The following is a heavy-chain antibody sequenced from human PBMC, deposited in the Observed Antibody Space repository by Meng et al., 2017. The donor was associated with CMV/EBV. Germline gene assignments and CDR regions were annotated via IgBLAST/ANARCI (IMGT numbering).Heavy chain of an antibody. CDR3: ARHEHWDAFDI. Sequence: GESLKISCAASGFTFSSYWMSWVRQAPGKGLEWAANIKQDGSAKYYVDSVKGRFTISRDNAKNSLYLQMNSLRAEDTAVYYCARHEHWDAFDIWGQGTMVTVSS. CDR1: GFTFSSYW. CDR2: IKQDGSAK. J-gene: IGHJ3*02. D-gene: IGHD3-3*02. V-gene: IGHV3-7*01.